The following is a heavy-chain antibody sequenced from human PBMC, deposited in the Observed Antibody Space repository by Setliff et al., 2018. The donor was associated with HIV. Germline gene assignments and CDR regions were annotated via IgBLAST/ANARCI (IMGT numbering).Heavy chain of an antibody. V-gene: IGHV7-4-1*02. CDR2: INTHTGNP. CDR3: ARVRNWSDY. J-gene: IGHJ4*02. Sequence: ASVKVSCKASGYSFTSLGLTWVRQAPGQGLEWMGWINTHTGNPTYAQGFTGRFVFSLDTSVSTAYLQISSLKPGDTGVYYCARVRNWSDYWGQGTLVTVSS. CDR1: GYSFTSLG.